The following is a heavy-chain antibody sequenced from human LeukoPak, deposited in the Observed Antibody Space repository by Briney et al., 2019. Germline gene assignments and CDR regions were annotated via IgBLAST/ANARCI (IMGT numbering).Heavy chain of an antibody. CDR3: AREFIQAGRSGVGY. J-gene: IGHJ4*02. V-gene: IGHV4-59*12. CDR2: IYYSGST. Sequence: PSETLSLTCTVSGGSISSYYWSWLRQPPGKGLEWIGYIYYSGSTNYSPSLKSRVTISVDTSKNQFSLKLSSVTAADTAVYYCAREFIQAGRSGVGYWGQGTLVTVSS. D-gene: IGHD2-15*01. CDR1: GGSISSYY.